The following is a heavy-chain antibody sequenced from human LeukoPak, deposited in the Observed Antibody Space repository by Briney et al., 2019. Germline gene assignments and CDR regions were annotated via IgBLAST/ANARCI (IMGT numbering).Heavy chain of an antibody. V-gene: IGHV4-59*01. Sequence: SETLSLTCTVSSGSISSYYWSWIRQPPGKGLEWIGYIYYSGSTNYNPSLKSRVTISVDTSKNQFSLKLSSVTAADTAVYYCARDRYDSSILDYWGQGTLVTVSS. CDR3: ARDRYDSSILDY. CDR1: SGSISSYY. J-gene: IGHJ4*02. CDR2: IYYSGST. D-gene: IGHD3-22*01.